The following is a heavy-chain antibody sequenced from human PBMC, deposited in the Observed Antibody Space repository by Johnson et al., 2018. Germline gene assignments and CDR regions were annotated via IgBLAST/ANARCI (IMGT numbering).Heavy chain of an antibody. CDR3: ARRLGVVAATGAFDI. V-gene: IGHV3-48*01. CDR1: GFTFSSYS. Sequence: EVQLVESGGGLVQPGGSLRLSCAASGFTFSSYSMNWVRQAPGKGLEWVSYISSSSSTIYYADSVKGRFTISRDNAKNSLYLQMNSLRAEDTSVYYCARRLGVVAATGAFDIWGQGRMVTVSS. CDR2: ISSSSSTI. D-gene: IGHD2-15*01. J-gene: IGHJ3*02.